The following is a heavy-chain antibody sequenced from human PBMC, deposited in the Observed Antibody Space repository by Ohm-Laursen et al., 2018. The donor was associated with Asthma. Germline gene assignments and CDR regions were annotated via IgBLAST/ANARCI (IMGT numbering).Heavy chain of an antibody. V-gene: IGHV3-30*18. Sequence: SLRLSCAASGFTFSSYGMHWVRQAPGKGLEWVATIDYDGSKKYYEESVKGRFTISRDNSKNTLYLQMNSLRAEDTAVYYCAKDPVPYSGSYYFDYWGQGTLVTVSS. CDR3: AKDPVPYSGSYYFDY. D-gene: IGHD1-26*01. J-gene: IGHJ4*02. CDR1: GFTFSSYG. CDR2: IDYDGSKK.